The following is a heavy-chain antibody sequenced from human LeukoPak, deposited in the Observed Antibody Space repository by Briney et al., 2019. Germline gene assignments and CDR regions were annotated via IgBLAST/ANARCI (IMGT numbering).Heavy chain of an antibody. CDR1: GYTFTYRY. D-gene: IGHD6-19*01. J-gene: IGHJ4*02. Sequence: GASVKVSCKASGYTFTYRYLHWVRQAPGQALEWMGWITPFNGNTNYAQKFQDRVTMTEDTSTDTAYMELSSLRSEDTAVYYCATEVGWAVAIDYWGQGTLVTVSS. CDR3: ATEVGWAVAIDY. V-gene: IGHV1-45*02. CDR2: ITPFNGNT.